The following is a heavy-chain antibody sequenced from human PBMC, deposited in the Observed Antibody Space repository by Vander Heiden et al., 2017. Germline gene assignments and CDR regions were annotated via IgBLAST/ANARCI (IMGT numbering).Heavy chain of an antibody. V-gene: IGHV2-5*02. CDR1: GFSLRSDGVG. J-gene: IGHJ4*02. CDR3: ARRLGDNGALYYCDL. D-gene: IGHD4-17*01. Sequence: QITLKESGPALVKPTQTLTLTCSFSGFSLRSDGVGVGWLRQPPGKALEWIALIYWDDEKRYSPSLQSRVAISEDTSKNQVLLTMTNMHPLDTGTYYCARRLGDNGALYYCDLWGQGTLVTVSS. CDR2: IYWDDEK.